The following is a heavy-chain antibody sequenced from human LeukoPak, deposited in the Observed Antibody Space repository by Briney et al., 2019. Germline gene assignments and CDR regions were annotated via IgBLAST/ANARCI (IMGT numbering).Heavy chain of an antibody. Sequence: SETLSLTCAVYGGSFSDYYWSWIRQPPGKGLEWIGEINHSGSTNYNPSLKSRVTISVDTSENQFSLKLSSVTAADTAVYYCTRVSYYDILTGYQWGFDYWGQGTLVTVSS. V-gene: IGHV4-34*01. CDR1: GGSFSDYY. J-gene: IGHJ4*02. CDR2: INHSGST. CDR3: TRVSYYDILTGYQWGFDY. D-gene: IGHD3-9*01.